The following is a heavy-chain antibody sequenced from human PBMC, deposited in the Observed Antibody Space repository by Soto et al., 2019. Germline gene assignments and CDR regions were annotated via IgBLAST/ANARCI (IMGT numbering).Heavy chain of an antibody. J-gene: IGHJ4*02. V-gene: IGHV4-4*02. D-gene: IGHD6-6*01. CDR1: GCSISSSNW. CDR3: AREGYSSSSLGRFDY. CDR2: IYHSGST. Sequence: SETLSLTCSVSGCSISSSNWWSWVRQPPGKGLEWIGEIYHSGSTNYNPSLKSRVTISVDKSKNQFSLKLSSVTAADTAVYYCAREGYSSSSLGRFDYWGQGTLVTVS.